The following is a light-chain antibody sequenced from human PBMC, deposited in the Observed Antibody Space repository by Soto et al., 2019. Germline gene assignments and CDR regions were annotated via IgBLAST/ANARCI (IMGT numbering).Light chain of an antibody. J-gene: IGKJ1*01. CDR2: DAS. CDR3: QQYNDYSTWT. Sequence: DIQMTQSPSTLSASVGDRVTITCRARQSISRWLAWYQQKPGKAPKVLIWDASSLQRGVPSRFSGSGSGTEFTLTISSLQPDDFATYYCQQYNDYSTWTFGQGTKVEIK. CDR1: QSISRW. V-gene: IGKV1-5*01.